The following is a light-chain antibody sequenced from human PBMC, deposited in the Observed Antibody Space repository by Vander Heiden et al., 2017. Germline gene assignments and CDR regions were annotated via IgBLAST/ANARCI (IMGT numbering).Light chain of an antibody. V-gene: IGKV3-20*01. CDR3: QQYGSSLRT. J-gene: IGKJ1*01. CDR1: QSFSSSY. Sequence: EIVLTQSPGTLSLSPGERAALSCRASQSFSSSYLAWYQQKPGQAPRLLIYGASSRATGIPDRFSGSGSGTDFTLTISRLEPEDFAVYYCQQYGSSLRTFGQGPRWKSN. CDR2: GAS.